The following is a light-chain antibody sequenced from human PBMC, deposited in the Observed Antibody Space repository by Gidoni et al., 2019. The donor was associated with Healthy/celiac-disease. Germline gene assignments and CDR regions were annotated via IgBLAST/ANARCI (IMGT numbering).Light chain of an antibody. Sequence: ELVMTQSPATLSVSPGERATLSCRASQSVSSNLAWYQQKPGQAPRLLIYGASTRATGIPARFSGSGSGTEFTLTINSVQSEDFAVYYCQQYNNWPLWTFGQGTKVEIK. CDR1: QSVSSN. V-gene: IGKV3-15*01. CDR2: GAS. J-gene: IGKJ1*01. CDR3: QQYNNWPLWT.